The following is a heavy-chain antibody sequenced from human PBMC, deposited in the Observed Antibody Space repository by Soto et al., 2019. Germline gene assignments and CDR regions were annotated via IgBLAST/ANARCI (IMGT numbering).Heavy chain of an antibody. Sequence: PGGSLRLSCAASGFTFSSYAMSWVRQAPGKGLEWVSANSGSGGSTYYADSVKGRFTISRDNSKNTLYLQMNSLRAEDTAVYYCAKDRFSRRWTGSNWFDPWGQGTLVTVSS. V-gene: IGHV3-23*01. D-gene: IGHD3-9*01. J-gene: IGHJ5*02. CDR1: GFTFSSYA. CDR3: AKDRFSRRWTGSNWFDP. CDR2: NSGSGGST.